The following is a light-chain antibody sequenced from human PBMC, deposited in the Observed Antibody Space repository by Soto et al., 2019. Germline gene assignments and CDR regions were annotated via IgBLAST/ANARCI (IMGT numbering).Light chain of an antibody. CDR3: SSYTSRSTYV. J-gene: IGLJ1*01. CDR2: DVS. Sequence: QSVLTQPPSVSGSPGRSVAISCTGTSSDVGGSNGVSWYQQPPGTAPKLIIYDVSNRPSGVPDRFSGSKSGDTASLIISGLQAEDEGDYYCSSYTSRSTYVFGTGTKVTVL. V-gene: IGLV2-18*02. CDR1: SSDVGGSNG.